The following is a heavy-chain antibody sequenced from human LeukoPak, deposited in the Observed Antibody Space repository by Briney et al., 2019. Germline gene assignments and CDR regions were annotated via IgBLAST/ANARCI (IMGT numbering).Heavy chain of an antibody. CDR1: GASISGYY. Sequence: SETLSLTCSVSGASISGYYWSWIRQPPGKGLEWFGHIYYSGSTTYNPSLKSRVTISVDSSKNQFSLGLSSVTAADTAVYYCARCLSRCNNGFDIWGQGTMVTVSS. V-gene: IGHV4-59*01. D-gene: IGHD2/OR15-2a*01. J-gene: IGHJ3*02. CDR3: ARCLSRCNNGFDI. CDR2: IYYSGST.